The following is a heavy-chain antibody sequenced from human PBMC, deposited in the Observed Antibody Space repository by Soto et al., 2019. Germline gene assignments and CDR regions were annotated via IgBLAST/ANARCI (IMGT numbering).Heavy chain of an antibody. J-gene: IGHJ6*02. D-gene: IGHD6-19*01. V-gene: IGHV3-30*18. CDR1: GFTFSSYG. Sequence: PGGSLRLSCAASGFTFSSYGMHWVRQAPGKGLEWVAVISYDGSNKYYADSVKGRFTISRDNSKNTLYLQMNSLRAEDTAVYYCAKDRKPGQWLGPLSSYYGMDVWGQGTTVTVSS. CDR3: AKDRKPGQWLGPLSSYYGMDV. CDR2: ISYDGSNK.